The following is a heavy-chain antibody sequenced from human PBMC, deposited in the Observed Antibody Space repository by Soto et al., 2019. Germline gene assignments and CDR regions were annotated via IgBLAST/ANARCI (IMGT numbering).Heavy chain of an antibody. CDR2: INPNSGGT. CDR3: ARRKGDYYDSSGYHYYFDY. Sequence: QVPLVQSGAEVKKPGASVKVSCKASGYTFTGYYMHWVRQAPGQGLEWMGWINPNSGGTKSAQKFQGRVTMTRDTSISTAYMELGRLRSDDTAVYYCARRKGDYYDSSGYHYYFDYWGQGTLVTVCS. D-gene: IGHD3-22*01. V-gene: IGHV1-2*02. CDR1: GYTFTGYY. J-gene: IGHJ4*02.